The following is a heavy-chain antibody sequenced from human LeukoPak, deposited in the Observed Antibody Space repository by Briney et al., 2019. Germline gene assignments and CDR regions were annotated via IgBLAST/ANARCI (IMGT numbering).Heavy chain of an antibody. CDR2: ISYDGSNK. D-gene: IGHD5-18*01. CDR3: ARVYGYSYGYGHPGSASPGAFDY. CDR1: GFTFSSYA. J-gene: IGHJ4*02. Sequence: GGSLRLSCAASGFTFSSYAMHWVRQAPGKGLEWVAVISYDGSNKYYADSMKGRFTISRDNSKNTLYLQMNSLRAEDTAVYYCARVYGYSYGYGHPGSASPGAFDYWGQGTLVTVSS. V-gene: IGHV3-30*04.